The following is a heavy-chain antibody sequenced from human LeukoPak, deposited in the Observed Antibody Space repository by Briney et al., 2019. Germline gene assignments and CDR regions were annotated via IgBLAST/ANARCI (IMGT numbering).Heavy chain of an antibody. CDR3: ARRALPYYYDSSGYYYEY. V-gene: IGHV1-18*01. D-gene: IGHD3-22*01. J-gene: IGHJ4*02. CDR1: GYTFTSYG. Sequence: ASVKVSCKASGYTFTSYGISWVRQAPGQGLEWMGWISAYNGNTNYAQKLQGRVTMTTDTSTSTAYMELRSLRSDDTAVYYCARRALPYYYDSSGYYYEYWGQGTLVTVSS. CDR2: ISAYNGNT.